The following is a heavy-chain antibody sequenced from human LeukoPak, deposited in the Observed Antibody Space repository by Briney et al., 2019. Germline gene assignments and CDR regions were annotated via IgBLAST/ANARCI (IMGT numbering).Heavy chain of an antibody. V-gene: IGHV4-4*07. Sequence: PSETLSLTCAVYGGSFSGYYWSWIRQPAGKGLEWIGRINSGGISNYNASLKSRVTMSLDTSKNQFSLSLTSVTAADTAIYYCAREGVATARALDIWGQGTMVTVSS. CDR1: GGSFSGYY. D-gene: IGHD5-12*01. CDR2: INSGGIS. CDR3: AREGVATARALDI. J-gene: IGHJ3*02.